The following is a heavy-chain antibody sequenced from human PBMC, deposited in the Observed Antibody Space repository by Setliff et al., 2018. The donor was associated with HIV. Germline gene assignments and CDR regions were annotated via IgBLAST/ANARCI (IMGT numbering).Heavy chain of an antibody. J-gene: IGHJ4*02. CDR3: ARDGGW. Sequence: GGSLRLSCAASGFTFSSYSMNWVRQAPGRGLEWVSYISSSSGTIYYADSVKGRFTISRDNAKNSLYLQMNSLRAEDTAVYYCARDGGWGGQGTLVTVSS. CDR1: GFTFSSYS. V-gene: IGHV3-48*01. D-gene: IGHD1-26*01. CDR2: ISSSSGTI.